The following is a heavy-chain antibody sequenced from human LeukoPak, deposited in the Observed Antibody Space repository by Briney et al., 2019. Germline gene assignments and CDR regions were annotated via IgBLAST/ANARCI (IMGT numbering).Heavy chain of an antibody. V-gene: IGHV3-30*02. CDR2: IRYDGSNK. CDR1: GFTFSSYG. Sequence: GGSLRLSCAASGFTFSSYGMHWVRQAPGKGLEWVAFIRYDGSNKYYADSVKGRFTISRDNSKNTLYLQMNSLRAEDTAVYYCAREGLSRYQLLKGTSYFDYWGQGTLVTVSS. CDR3: AREGLSRYQLLKGTSYFDY. D-gene: IGHD2-2*01. J-gene: IGHJ4*02.